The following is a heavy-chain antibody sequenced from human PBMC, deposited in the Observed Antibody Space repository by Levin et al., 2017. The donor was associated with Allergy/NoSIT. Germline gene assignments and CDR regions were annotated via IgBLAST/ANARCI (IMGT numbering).Heavy chain of an antibody. CDR1: GFTFSTYA. CDR3: AKPKGSGWYTPSLDY. D-gene: IGHD6-19*01. V-gene: IGHV3-23*01. Sequence: GGSLRLSCAASGFTFSTYAMTWVRQAPGKGLEWVSVIRGSGDSTYYADSVKGRFTISRDNSKSTLYLQMNSLRAEDTAVYYCAKPKGSGWYTPSLDYWGQGTLVTVSS. CDR2: IRGSGDST. J-gene: IGHJ4*02.